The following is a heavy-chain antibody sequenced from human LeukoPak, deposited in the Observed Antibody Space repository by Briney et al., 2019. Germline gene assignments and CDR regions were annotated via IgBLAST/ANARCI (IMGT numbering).Heavy chain of an antibody. J-gene: IGHJ4*02. D-gene: IGHD2-8*01. CDR2: IGGGDT. Sequence: GGALILSWSASGFTCRNFAISGGRQAPGKGLEWVSSIGGGDTHYADSVKGRFTISRDDSRSTVDLQMSSLRAEDTAVYYCAKDGQSFNSMYDYFDSWGQGTLVTVSS. CDR1: GFTCRNFA. CDR3: AKDGQSFNSMYDYFDS. V-gene: IGHV3-23*01.